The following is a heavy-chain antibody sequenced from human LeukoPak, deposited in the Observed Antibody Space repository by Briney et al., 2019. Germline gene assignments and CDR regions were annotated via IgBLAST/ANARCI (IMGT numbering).Heavy chain of an antibody. J-gene: IGHJ4*02. V-gene: IGHV3-30*02. D-gene: IGHD5-18*01. CDR3: AKVGEQLWSGYYFDY. CDR1: GFTFSSYG. CDR2: IRYDGSNK. Sequence: PGGSLRLSCAASGFTFSSYGMHWVRQAPGKGLGWVAFIRYDGSNKYYADSVKGRFTISRDNSKNTLYLQMNSLRAEDTAVYYCAKVGEQLWSGYYFDYWGQGTLVTVSS.